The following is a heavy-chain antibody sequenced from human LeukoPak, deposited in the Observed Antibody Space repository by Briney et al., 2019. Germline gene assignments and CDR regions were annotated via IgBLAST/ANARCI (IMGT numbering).Heavy chain of an antibody. D-gene: IGHD6-19*01. J-gene: IGHJ4*02. CDR1: GFTVSSNY. V-gene: IGHV3-53*01. CDR2: IYSGGST. CDR3: ARFTTVAGLDY. Sequence: GGSLRLSRAASGFTVSSNYMSWVRQAPGKGLEWVSVIYSGGSTYYADSVEGRFTISRDNSKNTLYLQMNGLRAEDTAVYYCARFTTVAGLDYWGQGTLVTVSS.